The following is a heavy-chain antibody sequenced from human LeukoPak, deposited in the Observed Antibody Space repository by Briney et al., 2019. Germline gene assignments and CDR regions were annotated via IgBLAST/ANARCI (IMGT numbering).Heavy chain of an antibody. V-gene: IGHV3-23*01. CDR2: ISGSGGST. CDR3: AKTGAITIFGVESSPYYYYGMDV. J-gene: IGHJ6*02. CDR1: GFTFSSYA. D-gene: IGHD3-3*01. Sequence: GGSLRLSCAASGFTFSSYAMSWVRQAPEKGLEWVSAISGSGGSTYYADSVKGRFTISRDNSKNTLYLQMNSLRAEDTAVYYCAKTGAITIFGVESSPYYYYGMDVWGQGTTVTVSS.